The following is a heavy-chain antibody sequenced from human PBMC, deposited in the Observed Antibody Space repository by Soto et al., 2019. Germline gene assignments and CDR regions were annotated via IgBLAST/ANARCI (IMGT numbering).Heavy chain of an antibody. Sequence: ASVKVSCKASGYTFTSYDINWVRQATGQGLEWMGWMNPNSGNTGYAQKFQGRVTMTTDTSISTAYMELRSLRSEDTAVYYCARDGQKFGEFLINWFDPWGQGTLVPVSS. J-gene: IGHJ5*02. CDR3: ARDGQKFGEFLINWFDP. V-gene: IGHV1-8*01. CDR2: MNPNSGNT. D-gene: IGHD3-10*01. CDR1: GYTFTSYD.